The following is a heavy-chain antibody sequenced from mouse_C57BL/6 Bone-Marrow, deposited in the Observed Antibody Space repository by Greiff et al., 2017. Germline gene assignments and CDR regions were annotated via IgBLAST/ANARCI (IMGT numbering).Heavy chain of an antibody. CDR2: INPYNGGT. V-gene: IGHV1-19*01. CDR3: ARWPTVVPSDY. CDR1: GYTFTDYY. Sequence: VQLQQSGPVLVKPGASVKMSCKASGYTFTDYYMNWVKQSHGKSLEWIGVINPYNGGTSYNQKFKGKATLTVDKSSSTAYMEINSLTYEDSAVYYCARWPTVVPSDYWGQGTTLTVSS. J-gene: IGHJ2*01. D-gene: IGHD1-1*01.